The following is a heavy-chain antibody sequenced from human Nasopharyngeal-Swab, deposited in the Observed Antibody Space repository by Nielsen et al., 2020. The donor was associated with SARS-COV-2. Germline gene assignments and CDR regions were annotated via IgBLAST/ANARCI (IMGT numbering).Heavy chain of an antibody. D-gene: IGHD6-13*01. CDR3: ARDQGSSWYTYCYYYGMDV. Sequence: GESLKISCAASGFTFSSYAMHWVRQAPGKGLEWVAVISYDGSKKCYADSVKGRFTISRDNSKNTLYLQMNSLRAEDTAVYYCARDQGSSWYTYCYYYGMDVWGQGTTVTVSS. CDR1: GFTFSSYA. J-gene: IGHJ6*02. V-gene: IGHV3-30-3*01. CDR2: ISYDGSKK.